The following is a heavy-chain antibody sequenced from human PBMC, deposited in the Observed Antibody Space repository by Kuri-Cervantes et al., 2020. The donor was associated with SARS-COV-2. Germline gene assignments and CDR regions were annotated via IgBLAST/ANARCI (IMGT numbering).Heavy chain of an antibody. D-gene: IGHD3-3*01. J-gene: IGHJ4*02. V-gene: IGHV3-21*01. Sequence: GESLKISCAAPGFTFSSYSMNWVRQAPGKGLEWVSSISSSSSYIYYADSVKGRFTISRDNAKNSLYLQMNSLRAEDTAVYYCAREGAYDFWSIDYWGQGTLVTVSS. CDR1: GFTFSSYS. CDR3: AREGAYDFWSIDY. CDR2: ISSSSSYI.